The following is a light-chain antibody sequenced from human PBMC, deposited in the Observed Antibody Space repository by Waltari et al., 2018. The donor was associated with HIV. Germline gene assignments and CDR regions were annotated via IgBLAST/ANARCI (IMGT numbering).Light chain of an antibody. V-gene: IGLV3-19*01. J-gene: IGLJ2*01. Sequence: SSELTQDPAVSVALGQTVKIACLGDSLRKYYASWYRLRPGQAPQLLVYGKNRRPSGLPDRFSASSSVNRAVLTSTGARAEDEAYYYCACWDRSDDYILFGGGTSLTGL. CDR2: GKN. CDR1: SLRKYY. CDR3: ACWDRSDDYIL.